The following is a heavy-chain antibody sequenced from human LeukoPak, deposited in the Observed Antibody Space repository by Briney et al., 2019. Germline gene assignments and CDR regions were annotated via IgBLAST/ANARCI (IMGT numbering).Heavy chain of an antibody. CDR3: AREGGQVPAAPDP. V-gene: IGHV4-30-2*01. CDR2: IHHSGNT. Sequence: SETLSLTCTVSGGSISSGGYYWSWLRQPPGKGLEWIGYIHHSGNTYYNPSLESRVTISVDRSKNQFSLKLSSVTAADTAVYYCAREGGQVPAAPDPWGQGTLVTVSS. D-gene: IGHD2-2*01. CDR1: GGSISSGGYY. J-gene: IGHJ5*02.